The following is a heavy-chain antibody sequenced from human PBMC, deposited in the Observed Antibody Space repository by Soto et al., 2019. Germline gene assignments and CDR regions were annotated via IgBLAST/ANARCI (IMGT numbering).Heavy chain of an antibody. CDR3: AKGVCGGDCYITVPDAFDI. CDR2: IIPIFGTA. J-gene: IGHJ3*02. CDR1: GGTFSSYA. D-gene: IGHD2-21*02. Sequence: ASVKVSCKASGGTFSSYAISWVRQAPGQGLEWMGGIIPIFGTANYAQKFQGRVTITADESTSTAYMELSSLRSEDTAVYYCAKGVCGGDCYITVPDAFDIWGQGTMVTVSS. V-gene: IGHV1-69*13.